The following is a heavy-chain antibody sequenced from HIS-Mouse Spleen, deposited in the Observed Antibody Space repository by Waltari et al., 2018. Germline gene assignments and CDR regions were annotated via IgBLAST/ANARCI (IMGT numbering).Heavy chain of an antibody. V-gene: IGHV4-34*01. Sequence: QVQLQQWGAGLLKPSETLSLTCAVYGGSFSGYYWLWIRQPPGKGLEWIGEINHSGSTNYNPSLKSRVTISVDTSKNQFSLKLSSVTAADTAVYYCARVRTGDPSYWYFDLWGRGTLVTVSS. J-gene: IGHJ2*01. CDR1: GGSFSGYY. D-gene: IGHD7-27*01. CDR2: INHSGST. CDR3: ARVRTGDPSYWYFDL.